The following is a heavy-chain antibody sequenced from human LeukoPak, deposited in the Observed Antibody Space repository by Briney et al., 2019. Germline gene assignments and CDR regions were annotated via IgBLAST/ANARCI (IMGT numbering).Heavy chain of an antibody. Sequence: GPVKVSCKASGYTFTSYGISWVRQAPGQGLEWMGWISAYNGNTNYAQKLQGRVTMTTDTSTSTAYMELRSLRSDDTAVYYCATKSGYSYGYPFDYWGQGTLVTVSS. CDR2: ISAYNGNT. V-gene: IGHV1-18*01. J-gene: IGHJ4*02. CDR1: GYTFTSYG. D-gene: IGHD5-18*01. CDR3: ATKSGYSYGYPFDY.